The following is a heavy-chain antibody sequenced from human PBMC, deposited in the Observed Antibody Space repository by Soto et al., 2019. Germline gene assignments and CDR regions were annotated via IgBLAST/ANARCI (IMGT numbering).Heavy chain of an antibody. Sequence: GGSLRLSCAASGFTFSSYAMSWVRQAPGKGLEWVSAISGSGGSTYYADSVKGRFTTSRDNSKNTLYLQMNSLRAEDTAVYYCAKVAPTGMKRFYYYMDVWGKGTTVTVSS. D-gene: IGHD1-1*01. CDR1: GFTFSSYA. CDR2: ISGSGGST. CDR3: AKVAPTGMKRFYYYMDV. J-gene: IGHJ6*03. V-gene: IGHV3-23*01.